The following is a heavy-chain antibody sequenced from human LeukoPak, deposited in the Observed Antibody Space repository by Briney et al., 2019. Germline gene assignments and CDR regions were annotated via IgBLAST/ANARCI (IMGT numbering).Heavy chain of an antibody. Sequence: SETLSLTCSVSGGSISTYYWSWIRQPPGQGLEWIGYIDYSGCTNYNPSLKSRVTISLDTSKNQFSVKLSSLTTADTAVYYCARGRRSSGRHDAFDVWGQGTMVTVSS. CDR1: GGSISTYY. J-gene: IGHJ3*01. D-gene: IGHD1-26*01. V-gene: IGHV4-59*01. CDR2: IDYSGCT. CDR3: ARGRRSSGRHDAFDV.